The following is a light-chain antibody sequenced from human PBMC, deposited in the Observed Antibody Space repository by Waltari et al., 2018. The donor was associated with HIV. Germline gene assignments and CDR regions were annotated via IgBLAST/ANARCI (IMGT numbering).Light chain of an antibody. J-gene: IGKJ3*01. Sequence: EIVMTQSPATLSVSPGERATLSCRASQSVSSNLAWYQQKPGQAPRLLIYGASTRATGIPARFSGSGSETDFTLTVSSLQSEDFAVYYCQHRKEWPPGATFGPGTKVDVK. CDR1: QSVSSN. CDR2: GAS. CDR3: QHRKEWPPGAT. V-gene: IGKV3-15*01.